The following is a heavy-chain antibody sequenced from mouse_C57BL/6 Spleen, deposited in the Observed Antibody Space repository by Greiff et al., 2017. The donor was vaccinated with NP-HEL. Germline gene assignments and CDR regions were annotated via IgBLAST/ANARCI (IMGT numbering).Heavy chain of an antibody. Sequence: EVQLVESGGGLVQPGGSLKLSCAASGFTFSDYYMYWVRQTPEKRLEWVAYISNGGGSTYYPDTVKGRFTISRDNAKNTLYLQMSRLKSEDTAISYCARPYYYGSSYDWYFDVWGTGTTVTVSS. CDR3: ARPYYYGSSYDWYFDV. V-gene: IGHV5-12*01. D-gene: IGHD1-1*01. CDR2: ISNGGGST. J-gene: IGHJ1*03. CDR1: GFTFSDYY.